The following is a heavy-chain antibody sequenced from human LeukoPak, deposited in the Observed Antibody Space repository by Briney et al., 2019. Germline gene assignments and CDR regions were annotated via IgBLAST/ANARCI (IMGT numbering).Heavy chain of an antibody. CDR1: GGTFSSYA. Sequence: SVKLSCKASGGTFSSYAISWVRQAPGQGREWMGGIIPIFGTANYAQKFQGRVTITADESTSTAYMELSSLRSEDTAVYYCAREPNPDRYYFDYWGQGTLVTVSS. CDR2: IIPIFGTA. CDR3: AREPNPDRYYFDY. V-gene: IGHV1-69*13. J-gene: IGHJ4*02. D-gene: IGHD1-14*01.